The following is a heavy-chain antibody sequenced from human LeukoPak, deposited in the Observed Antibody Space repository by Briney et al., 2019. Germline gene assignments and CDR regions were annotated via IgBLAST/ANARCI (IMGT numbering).Heavy chain of an antibody. CDR2: ISSSSHTI. V-gene: IGHV3-48*02. CDR3: ARDLAPWCRGGNCQLPESEGFDV. D-gene: IGHD2-15*01. Sequence: GGSLRLSCAASGFTFSDYSMNWVRQAPGKGLEWVSYISSSSHTIYYADSVKGRFTVSRDNAKRSLYLQMNSLRDEDTAVYYCARDLAPWCRGGNCQLPESEGFDVWGQGTMVTVSS. J-gene: IGHJ3*01. CDR1: GFTFSDYS.